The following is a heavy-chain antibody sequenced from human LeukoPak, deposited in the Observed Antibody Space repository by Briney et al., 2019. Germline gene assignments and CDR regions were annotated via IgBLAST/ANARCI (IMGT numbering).Heavy chain of an antibody. CDR2: IYYSGST. CDR3: ARAPGGYYGSGSYLDY. J-gene: IGHJ4*02. V-gene: IGHV4-31*03. D-gene: IGHD3-10*01. CDR1: GGSISSGGYY. Sequence: PSETLSLTCTVSGGSISSGGYYWSWIRQHPGKGLEWIGYIYYSGSTYYNPSLKSRVTISVDTSKNQFSLKLSSVTAADTAVYYCARAPGGYYGSGSYLDYWRQGTLVTVSS.